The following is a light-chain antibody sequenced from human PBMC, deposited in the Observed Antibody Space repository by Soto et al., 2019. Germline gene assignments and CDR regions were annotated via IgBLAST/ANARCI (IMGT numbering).Light chain of an antibody. J-gene: IGLJ1*01. CDR1: IDDVGSYYR. Sequence: QSGLTQPPPVSGSPGQSVTIRCPVTIDDVGSYYRVSWYQQPPGTAPKLLIFDVTNRPSGVPDRFSGSRSGHTASLTISGLQAEDEADYYCSLYTSSSTYVFGTGTKVTVL. V-gene: IGLV2-18*01. CDR3: SLYTSSSTYV. CDR2: DVT.